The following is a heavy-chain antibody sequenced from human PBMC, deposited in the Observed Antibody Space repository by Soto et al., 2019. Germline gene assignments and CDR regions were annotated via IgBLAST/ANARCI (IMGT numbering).Heavy chain of an antibody. CDR3: GRRHSSSSAFDP. D-gene: IGHD6-13*01. V-gene: IGHV5-10-1*01. CDR1: GYSFTSYW. Sequence: EVQLVQSGAEVKKPGESLRISCKGSGYSFTSYWISWVRRMPGKGLEWMGRIDPSDSYTNYSPSFQGHVTISADQSISTASLEWSSLKPSDTATYDCGRRHSSSSAFDPWGQGTLVTVSS. J-gene: IGHJ5*02. CDR2: IDPSDSYT.